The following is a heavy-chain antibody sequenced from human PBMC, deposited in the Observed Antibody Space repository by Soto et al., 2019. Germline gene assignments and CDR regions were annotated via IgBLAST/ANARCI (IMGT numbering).Heavy chain of an antibody. CDR1: GYTFTSYY. Sequence: QVQLVQSGAEVKKPGASVKVSCKASGYTFTSYYMHWVRQAPGQGLEWMGIINPSGGSTSYAQKFQGRVTMTRDTSTSTVYMDLSSLRSEDTAVYYCARSSMVRGVIITSPFDYWGQGTLVTVSS. J-gene: IGHJ4*02. CDR3: ARSSMVRGVIITSPFDY. V-gene: IGHV1-46*01. D-gene: IGHD3-10*01. CDR2: INPSGGST.